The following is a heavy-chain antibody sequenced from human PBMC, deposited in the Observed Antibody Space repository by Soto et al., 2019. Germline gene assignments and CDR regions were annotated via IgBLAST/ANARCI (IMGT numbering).Heavy chain of an antibody. Sequence: QVQLVESGGGLVKPGGSLRLSCAASGFTFSDYYMSWIRQAPGKGLEWVSYITGSGKSIYYADSVKGRFTISRDNAKNALYLQMNSLRAEDTAVYYCAIEPEGKLGKDEGFDYWGQGTLVTVSS. V-gene: IGHV3-11*01. CDR1: GFTFSDYY. J-gene: IGHJ4*02. CDR2: ITGSGKSI. CDR3: AIEPEGKLGKDEGFDY. D-gene: IGHD7-27*01.